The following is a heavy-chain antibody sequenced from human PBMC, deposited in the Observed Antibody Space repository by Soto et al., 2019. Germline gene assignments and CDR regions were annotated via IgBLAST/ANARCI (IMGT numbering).Heavy chain of an antibody. Sequence: QVQLVQSGAEVKRPGSSVKLSCKASGGTFTYYGISWVRQAPGQGLEWMGGIIPIIGPATYAQKFQGRLTITDDRSTSTAYMELSSLGSEDTALYYCARDLGTTIAGPPRRETYGWLDPWGQGSLGTVSS. D-gene: IGHD3-22*01. J-gene: IGHJ5*02. V-gene: IGHV1-69*01. CDR1: GGTFTYYG. CDR2: IIPIIGPA. CDR3: ARDLGTTIAGPPRRETYGWLDP.